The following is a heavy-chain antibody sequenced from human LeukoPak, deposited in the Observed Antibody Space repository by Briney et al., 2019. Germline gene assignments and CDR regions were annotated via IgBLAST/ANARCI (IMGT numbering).Heavy chain of an antibody. CDR2: INHSGST. J-gene: IGHJ5*02. V-gene: IGHV4-34*01. CDR1: GGSFSGYY. CDR3: ARRYYDFWSGYYSQNWFDP. Sequence: PSETLFLTCAVYGGSFSGYYWSWIRQPPGKGVEWIGEINHSGSTNYNPSLKSRVTISVDTSKNHFSLKLSSVTAADTAVYYCARRYYDFWSGYYSQNWFDPWGQGTLVTVSS. D-gene: IGHD3-3*01.